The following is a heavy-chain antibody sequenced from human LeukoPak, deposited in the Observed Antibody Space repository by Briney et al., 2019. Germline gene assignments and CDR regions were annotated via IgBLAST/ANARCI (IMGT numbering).Heavy chain of an antibody. Sequence: ASVTVSCTASGYTFTSYAMHWVRQAPGQRLEWMGWINAGNGNTKYSQKFQGRVTITRDTSASTAYMELSSLRSEDTAVYYCAGGYCSGGSCYPLCYWGQGTLVTVSS. CDR2: INAGNGNT. CDR3: AGGYCSGGSCYPLCY. V-gene: IGHV1-3*01. CDR1: GYTFTSYA. J-gene: IGHJ4*02. D-gene: IGHD2-15*01.